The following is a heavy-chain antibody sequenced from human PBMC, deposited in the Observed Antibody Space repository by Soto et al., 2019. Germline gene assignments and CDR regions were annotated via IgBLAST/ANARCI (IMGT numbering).Heavy chain of an antibody. CDR1: GFTFSSYS. D-gene: IGHD3-22*01. J-gene: IGHJ4*02. Sequence: PGGSLRLSCAASGFTFSSYSMNWFRQAPGNGLEWVSSISSSSSYIYYADSVKGRFTISRDNAKNSLYLQMNSLRAEDTAVYYCARDLSRTGLLPFDYWGQGTLVTVSS. V-gene: IGHV3-21*01. CDR2: ISSSSSYI. CDR3: ARDLSRTGLLPFDY.